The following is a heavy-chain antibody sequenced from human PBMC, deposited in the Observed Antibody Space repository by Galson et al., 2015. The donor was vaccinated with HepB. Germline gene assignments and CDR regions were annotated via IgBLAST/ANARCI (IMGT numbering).Heavy chain of an antibody. CDR1: GFTFSSYG. CDR2: IWYDGSNK. V-gene: IGHV3-33*01. CDR3: SRSLDY. J-gene: IGHJ4*02. Sequence: SLRLSCAASGFTFSSYGLHWVRQAPGKGLEWVAVIWYDGSNKYYADSVKGRFTISRDNSKNTLYLQMNSLRAEDTAVCYCSRSLDYWGQGTLVTVSS.